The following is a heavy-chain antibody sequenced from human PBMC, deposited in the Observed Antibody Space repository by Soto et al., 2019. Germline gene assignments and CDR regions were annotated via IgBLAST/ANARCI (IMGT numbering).Heavy chain of an antibody. V-gene: IGHV1-46*03. CDR3: ARLYYDCWSGYPYYFDY. J-gene: IGHJ4*02. D-gene: IGHD3-3*01. CDR1: GYTFTSYY. Sequence: ASVKVSCKASGYTFTSYYMRWVRQAPGQGLEWMGIINPSGGSTSYAQKFQGRVTMTRDTSTSTVYMELSSLRSEDTAVYYCARLYYDCWSGYPYYFDYWGQGTLVTVSS. CDR2: INPSGGST.